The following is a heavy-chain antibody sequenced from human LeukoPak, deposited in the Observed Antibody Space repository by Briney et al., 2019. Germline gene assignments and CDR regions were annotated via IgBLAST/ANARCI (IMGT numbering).Heavy chain of an antibody. CDR1: GFTFSSYA. CDR2: ISGNGGRT. D-gene: IGHD5-24*01. CDR3: AKVAQMDTILGKFNN. J-gene: IGHJ4*02. V-gene: IGHV3-23*01. Sequence: GGSLRLSCAASGFTFSSYAMSWVRQAPGKGLEWVSAISGNGGRTYNADSVKGRFTISGDNSRNTLFLQMNSLRAEDTAVYYCAKVAQMDTILGKFNNWGQGTLVTVSS.